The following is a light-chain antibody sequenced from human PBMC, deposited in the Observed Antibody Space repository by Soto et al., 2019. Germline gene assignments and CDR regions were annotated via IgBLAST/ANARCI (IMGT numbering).Light chain of an antibody. Sequence: EIVLTQSPGTLSLSPGERATLSCRASQSVSSSYLAWYQQKPGQAPRLLIYGASSRATGTPDRFSGSGSGTDFTLTISRREPEDFAVYYCQQYGSSPDTFGQGTKLEIK. CDR1: QSVSSSY. J-gene: IGKJ2*01. V-gene: IGKV3-20*01. CDR3: QQYGSSPDT. CDR2: GAS.